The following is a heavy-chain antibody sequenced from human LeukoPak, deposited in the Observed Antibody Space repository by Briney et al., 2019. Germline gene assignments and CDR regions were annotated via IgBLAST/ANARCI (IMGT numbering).Heavy chain of an antibody. CDR3: ARDYGDISFDY. V-gene: IGHV5-51*01. CDR2: IYPGDSDT. J-gene: IGHJ4*02. CDR1: GCSFTSYW. D-gene: IGHD4-17*01. Sequence: GESLKISCKASGCSFTSYWIGWVRQMPGKGLEWMGIIYPGDSDTRYSPSFQGQVTISADKSISAAYLQWTSLKASDTAMYYCARDYGDISFDYWGQGTLVTVSS.